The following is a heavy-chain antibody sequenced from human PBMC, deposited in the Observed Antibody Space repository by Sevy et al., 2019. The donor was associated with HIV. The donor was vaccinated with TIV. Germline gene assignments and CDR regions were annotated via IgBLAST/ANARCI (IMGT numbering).Heavy chain of an antibody. CDR1: GGSISSYY. V-gene: IGHV4-59*01. D-gene: IGHD3-22*01. J-gene: IGHJ3*02. CDR2: IYYSGST. Sequence: SETLSLTCTVSGGSISSYYWSWIRQPPGKGLEWIGYIYYSGSTNYNPSLKSRVTISVDTSKNQFSLKLSSVTAAETAVYYCARNYDSSGYTDAFDIWGQGTMVTVSS. CDR3: ARNYDSSGYTDAFDI.